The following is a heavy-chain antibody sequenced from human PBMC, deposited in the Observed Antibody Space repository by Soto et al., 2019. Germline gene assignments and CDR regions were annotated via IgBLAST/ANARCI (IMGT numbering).Heavy chain of an antibody. CDR1: GFTFSSYA. V-gene: IGHV3-23*01. J-gene: IGHJ6*03. CDR2: ISRGGGST. CDR3: AKLGDHSWNYYYYSMDV. D-gene: IGHD1-20*01. Sequence: EVQLLESGGGLVQPGGSLRLSCAASGFTFSSYAMSWVRQAPGRGLEWVSAISRGGGSTYHADSVKGRFTISRDNSKNTLYLQMNSLRAEDTAIYYCAKLGDHSWNYYYYSMDVWGKGTTVTVSS.